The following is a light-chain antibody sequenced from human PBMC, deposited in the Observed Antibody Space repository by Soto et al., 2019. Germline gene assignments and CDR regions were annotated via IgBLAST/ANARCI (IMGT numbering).Light chain of an antibody. CDR3: QQYYTYPWT. J-gene: IGKJ1*01. V-gene: IGKV1-5*03. CDR1: QSISSW. CDR2: KAS. Sequence: DIQMTQSPSTLSASVGDRVTITCRASQSISSWLAWYQQRPGKASKLLIYKASNLESGVPSRFSGSGSGTELTLTISSLHPDDFATYYCQQYYTYPWTFGPGTKVE.